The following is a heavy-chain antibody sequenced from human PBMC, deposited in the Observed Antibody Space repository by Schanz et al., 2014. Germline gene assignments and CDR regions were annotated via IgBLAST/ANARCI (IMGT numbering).Heavy chain of an antibody. CDR1: GGTFSTYT. J-gene: IGHJ4*03. Sequence: QVQLVQSGAEVKKPGSSVKVSCKASGGTFSTYTISWVRQAPGQGLEWMGRIIPILGIANYAQKFQGRVTITADKSTFTAYMDVSSLRAAATAVYYYASSGAGYSSGWEFEYWGQGTLVTVSS. D-gene: IGHD6-25*01. CDR2: IIPILGIA. V-gene: IGHV1-69*02. CDR3: ASSGAGYSSGWEFEY.